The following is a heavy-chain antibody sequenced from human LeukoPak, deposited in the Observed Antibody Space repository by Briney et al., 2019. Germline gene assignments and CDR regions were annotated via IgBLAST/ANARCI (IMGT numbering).Heavy chain of an antibody. CDR3: AREARSGGSLRYDP. D-gene: IGHD2-15*01. CDR2: IYYSGST. CDR1: GGSISSYY. Sequence: SETLSLTCTVSGGSISSYYWSWIRQPPGKGLEWIGYIYYSGSTNYNPSLTSRVTISVDTSKNQFSLKLSSVTAADTAVYYCAREARSGGSLRYDPWGQGTLVTVSS. J-gene: IGHJ5*02. V-gene: IGHV4-59*01.